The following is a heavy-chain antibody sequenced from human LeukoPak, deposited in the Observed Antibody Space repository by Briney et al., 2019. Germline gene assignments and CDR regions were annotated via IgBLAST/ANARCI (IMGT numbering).Heavy chain of an antibody. Sequence: GGSLRLSCAASGFTVSSNYMSWVRQAPGKGLEWVSVIYSGGSTYYADSVKGRFTISRDNSKNTLYLQMNSLRAEDTAVYYCAKENYGDYVGFDPWGQGTLVTVSS. D-gene: IGHD4-17*01. J-gene: IGHJ5*02. CDR2: IYSGGST. CDR1: GFTVSSNY. V-gene: IGHV3-53*01. CDR3: AKENYGDYVGFDP.